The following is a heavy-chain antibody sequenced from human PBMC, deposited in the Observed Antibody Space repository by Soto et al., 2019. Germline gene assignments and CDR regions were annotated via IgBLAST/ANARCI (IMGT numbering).Heavy chain of an antibody. D-gene: IGHD2-21*02. CDR2: IIPIFGTA. J-gene: IGHJ6*02. Sequence: QVQLVQSGAEVKKPGSSVKVSCKASGGTFSSYAISWVRQAPGQGLEWMGGIIPIFGTANYAQKFQGRVTITADESTSTAYMELSSLRSEDTAVYYCARDTPAPHIVVVTPRMDVWGQGTTVTVSS. CDR3: ARDTPAPHIVVVTPRMDV. CDR1: GGTFSSYA. V-gene: IGHV1-69*12.